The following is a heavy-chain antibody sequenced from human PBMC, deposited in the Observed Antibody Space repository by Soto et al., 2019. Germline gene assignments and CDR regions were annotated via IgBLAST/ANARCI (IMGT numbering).Heavy chain of an antibody. CDR2: IYYSGST. V-gene: IGHV4-39*01. CDR3: ASLRSGYCTNGVCFGFDY. D-gene: IGHD2-8*01. J-gene: IGHJ4*02. Sequence: GTLSLTGTVSGGSISSSSYYWGWIREPPGKGLEWIGSIYYSGSTYYNPSLKSRVTISVDTSKNQFSPKLSSVTAADTAVYYCASLRSGYCTNGVCFGFDYWGQGTLVTVSS. CDR1: GGSISSSSYY.